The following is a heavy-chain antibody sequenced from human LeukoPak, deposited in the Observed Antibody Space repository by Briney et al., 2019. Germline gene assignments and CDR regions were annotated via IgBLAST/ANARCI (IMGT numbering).Heavy chain of an antibody. Sequence: GESLKIPCKGSGYSFTSYWISWVRQMPGKGLEWMGWINAGNGNTKYSQKFQGRVTITRDTSASTAYMELSSLRSEDTAVYYCARVVDVNSYGLFDYWGQGTLVTVSS. CDR3: ARVVDVNSYGLFDY. V-gene: IGHV1-3*01. CDR1: GYSFTSYW. J-gene: IGHJ4*02. CDR2: INAGNGNT. D-gene: IGHD5-18*01.